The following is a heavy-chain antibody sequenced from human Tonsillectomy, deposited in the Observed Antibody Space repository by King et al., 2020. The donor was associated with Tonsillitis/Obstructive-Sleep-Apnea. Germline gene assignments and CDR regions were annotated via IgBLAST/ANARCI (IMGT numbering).Heavy chain of an antibody. CDR2: IIPILGIA. Sequence: VQLVESGAEVKKPGSSVKVSCKASGGTFSSYAISWVRQAPGQGLEWMGRIIPILGIANNAQRFQGRVTITADKSTSTAYMELSSLRSEDTAVYYCARGVSSNFPHYDYMDVWGKGTTVTVSS. CDR1: GGTFSSYA. D-gene: IGHD4-11*01. CDR3: ARGVSSNFPHYDYMDV. J-gene: IGHJ6*03. V-gene: IGHV1-69*09.